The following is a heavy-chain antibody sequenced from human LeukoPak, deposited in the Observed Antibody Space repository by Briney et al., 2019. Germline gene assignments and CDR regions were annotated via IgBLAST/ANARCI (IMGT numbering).Heavy chain of an antibody. CDR3: ARDLNGPFYYYDSSGYSPVFDY. Sequence: GGSLRLSCAASGFTFDDYGMSWVRQAPGKGLEWVSGINWNGGSTGYADSVKGRFTISRDNAKNSLYLQMNSLRAEDTAVYYCARDLNGPFYYYDSSGYSPVFDYWGQGTLVTVSS. V-gene: IGHV3-20*04. J-gene: IGHJ4*02. D-gene: IGHD3-22*01. CDR1: GFTFDDYG. CDR2: INWNGGST.